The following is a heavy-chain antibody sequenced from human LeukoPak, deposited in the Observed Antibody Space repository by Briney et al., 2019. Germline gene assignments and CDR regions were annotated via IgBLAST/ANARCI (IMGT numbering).Heavy chain of an antibody. CDR1: GGSISSGGYY. V-gene: IGHV4-31*03. J-gene: IGHJ5*02. Sequence: SETLSLTCTVSGGSISSGGYYWSWIRQHPGKGLEWIGYIYYSGSTYYNPSLKSRVTTSVATSKTQFSLKLSSVTAADTAVYYCARESRRTYWYTWNPEPSVRWFDPWGQGTLVTVSS. D-gene: IGHD1-20*01. CDR3: ARESRRTYWYTWNPEPSVRWFDP. CDR2: IYYSGST.